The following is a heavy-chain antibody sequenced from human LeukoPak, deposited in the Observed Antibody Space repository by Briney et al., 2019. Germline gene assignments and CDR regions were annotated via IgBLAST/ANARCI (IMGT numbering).Heavy chain of an antibody. J-gene: IGHJ6*03. V-gene: IGHV4-39*07. CDR2: INNSGTT. D-gene: IGHD6-19*01. CDR3: ARVRGYSSGWLTWGYMDV. Sequence: PSETLSLTCTVSVGSIGRSSYYWSWLRQPPGKGLEWIGEINNSGTTNYNPSLKSRVTISVDTSKNQFSLQLSSVTAADTAVYYCARVRGYSSGWLTWGYMDVWGKGTTVTVSS. CDR1: VGSIGRSSYY.